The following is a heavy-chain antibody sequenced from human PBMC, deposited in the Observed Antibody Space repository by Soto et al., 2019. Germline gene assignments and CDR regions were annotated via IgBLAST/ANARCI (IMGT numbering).Heavy chain of an antibody. CDR1: CYTFTIYG. CDR3: ARGRWDDSSGYDDFDI. CDR2: ISAYNGNT. J-gene: IGHJ3*02. D-gene: IGHD3-22*01. V-gene: IGHV1-18*04. Sequence: ASVXVSFKASCYTFTIYGIICWLQAPGQGLDWIGWISAYNGNTNYAQKLQGRVTMTTDTSTSTAYMELRSLRSDDTAVYYCARGRWDDSSGYDDFDIWGQRPMV.